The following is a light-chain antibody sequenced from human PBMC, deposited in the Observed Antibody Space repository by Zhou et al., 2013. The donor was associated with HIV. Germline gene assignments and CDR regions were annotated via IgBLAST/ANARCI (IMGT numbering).Light chain of an antibody. V-gene: IGKV3-11*01. CDR1: QSVSSY. CDR2: DAS. Sequence: EIVLTQSPATLSLSPGERAHPSCRASQSVSSYLAWYQQKPGQAPRLLIYDASNRATGIPARFSGSGSGTDFTLTISSLEPEDFAVYYCQQRSNWPPSITFGQGTRLESK. J-gene: IGKJ5*01. CDR3: QQRSNWPPSIT.